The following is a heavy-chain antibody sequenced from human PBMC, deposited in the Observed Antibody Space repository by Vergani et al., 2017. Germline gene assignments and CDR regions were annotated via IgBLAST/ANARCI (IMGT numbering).Heavy chain of an antibody. CDR3: ARDPRGYGGDPEDYYYGMDV. CDR2: IIPALGKT. Sequence: QVQLVQSGAEVKKPGSSVKVSCKASGATFRSNTISWVRQVPGQGLEWMGRIIPALGKTKYAQDFHGRLTITADTSTSTAYMELTSLRSHDTAVYYCARDPRGYGGDPEDYYYGMDVWGQGTTVTVSS. J-gene: IGHJ6*02. D-gene: IGHD2-21*02. CDR1: GATFRSNT. V-gene: IGHV1-69*04.